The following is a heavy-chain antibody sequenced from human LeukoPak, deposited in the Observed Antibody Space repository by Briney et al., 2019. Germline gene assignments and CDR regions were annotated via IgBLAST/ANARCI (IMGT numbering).Heavy chain of an antibody. V-gene: IGHV5-51*01. Sequence: GESLKISCKGSGYSFTNYWIGWVRQMPGKGLEWMGIIYPGDSDTRYSPSFQGQVTISADKSISTAYLQWSSLKASDTAMYYCARRMGCSGGSCYSGFHAFDIWGQGTMVTVSS. CDR1: GYSFTNYW. CDR3: ARRMGCSGGSCYSGFHAFDI. CDR2: IYPGDSDT. J-gene: IGHJ3*02. D-gene: IGHD2-15*01.